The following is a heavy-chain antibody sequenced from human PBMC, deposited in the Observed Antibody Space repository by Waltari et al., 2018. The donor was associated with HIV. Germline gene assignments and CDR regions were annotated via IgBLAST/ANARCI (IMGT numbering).Heavy chain of an antibody. CDR1: GGSISSSSYY. CDR2: IYYSGST. Sequence: QLQLQASGPGLVKPSETLSLTCTVSGGSISSSSYYWGWLRQPPGKGLEWIGSIYYSGSTYYNPSLKSRVTISVDTSKNQFSLKLSSVTAADTAVYYCARHSLTYYYDSSGYSVAFDYWGQGTLVTVSS. J-gene: IGHJ4*02. V-gene: IGHV4-39*01. CDR3: ARHSLTYYYDSSGYSVAFDY. D-gene: IGHD3-22*01.